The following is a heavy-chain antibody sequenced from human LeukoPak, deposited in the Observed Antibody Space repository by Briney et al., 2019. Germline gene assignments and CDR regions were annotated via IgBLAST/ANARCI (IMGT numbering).Heavy chain of an antibody. Sequence: PGGSLRLSCAASGFTFSSYGMSWVRQAPGKGLEWVSAISGSGGSTYYADSVKGRFTISRDNAKNSLYLQMNSLRAEDTAVYYCARDYGDYAEFDYWGQGTLVTVSS. CDR1: GFTFSSYG. D-gene: IGHD4-17*01. J-gene: IGHJ4*02. CDR2: ISGSGGST. CDR3: ARDYGDYAEFDY. V-gene: IGHV3-23*01.